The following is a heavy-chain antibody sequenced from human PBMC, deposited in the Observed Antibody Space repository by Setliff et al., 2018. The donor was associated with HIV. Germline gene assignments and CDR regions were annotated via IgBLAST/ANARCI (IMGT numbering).Heavy chain of an antibody. CDR3: ASGWVTMLRGVLTSGWFEP. D-gene: IGHD3-10*01. J-gene: IGHJ5*02. Sequence: SETLSLTCAVSGGSISSSSYFWGWIRQPPGKGLEWIGNFYYTGSSYYNPSLQRRVTISVDTAKNQFSLRLSSVTAADTAVYYCASGWVTMLRGVLTSGWFEPWGPGTLVTVSS. CDR1: GGSISSSSYF. CDR2: FYYTGSS. V-gene: IGHV4-39*01.